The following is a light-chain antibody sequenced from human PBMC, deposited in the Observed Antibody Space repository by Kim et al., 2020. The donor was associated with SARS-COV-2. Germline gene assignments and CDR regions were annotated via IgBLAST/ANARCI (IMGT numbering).Light chain of an antibody. V-gene: IGKV3-20*01. CDR2: RAS. CDR1: QSVSDNF. Sequence: LAPGERATLSCRASQSVSDNFLAWYQQKPGQAPRLLIYRASNRATGIPDRFSGSGSGTDFSLTISRLDPEDFAVYYCQQYDISPYTFGQGTKLEI. CDR3: QQYDISPYT. J-gene: IGKJ2*01.